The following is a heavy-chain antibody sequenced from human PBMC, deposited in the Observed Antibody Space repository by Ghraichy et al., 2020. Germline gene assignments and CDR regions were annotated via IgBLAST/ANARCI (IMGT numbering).Heavy chain of an antibody. CDR1: GASISSYY. V-gene: IGHV4-4*07. CDR3: ARDLSGAVAGHYDMDV. D-gene: IGHD6-19*01. CDR2: IYTSGST. Sequence: SETLSLTCTVSGASISSYYWSWIRQSAGKGLEWIGRIYTSGSTNYNPSLKSRVTMSVDTSKNQFSLKLSSVTAADTAVYYCARDLSGAVAGHYDMDVWGQGTTVTVSS. J-gene: IGHJ6*02.